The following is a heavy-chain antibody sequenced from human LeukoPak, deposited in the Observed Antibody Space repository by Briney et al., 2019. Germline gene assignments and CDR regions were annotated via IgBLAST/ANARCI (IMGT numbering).Heavy chain of an antibody. V-gene: IGHV3-23*01. Sequence: GGSLRLSCAASGFTFSAYAISWVRQAPGKGLEWVSAISGSGGITYYADSLKGRFTISRDNSKNTLYLQMNSPRVEDTALYYCAKESVQAAPLYGVDGWGQGTQVTGSS. J-gene: IGHJ4*02. CDR3: AKESVQAAPLYGVDG. D-gene: IGHD2-2*01. CDR2: ISGSGGIT. CDR1: GFTFSAYA.